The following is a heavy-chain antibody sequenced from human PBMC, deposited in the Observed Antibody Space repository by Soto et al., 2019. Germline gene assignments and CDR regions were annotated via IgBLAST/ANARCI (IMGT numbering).Heavy chain of an antibody. D-gene: IGHD3-3*02. J-gene: IGHJ6*02. CDR1: QFTFSTFA. Sequence: EVHLLESGGDLVQRGGSLRLSCAASQFTFSTFAMSWVRQAPGKGLEWVSDITGSGDKTYYADSVKGRFTISRDNSKNTLYLQMDRLRVEDTAIYYCVKDLGYSLFAMGGGMDVWGRGTTVTVSS. V-gene: IGHV3-23*01. CDR3: VKDLGYSLFAMGGGMDV. CDR2: ITGSGDKT.